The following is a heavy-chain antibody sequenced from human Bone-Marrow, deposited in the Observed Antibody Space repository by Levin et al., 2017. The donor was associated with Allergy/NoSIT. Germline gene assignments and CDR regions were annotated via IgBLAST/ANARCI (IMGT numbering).Heavy chain of an antibody. J-gene: IGHJ4*02. CDR1: GFTFSSYA. CDR2: ISGSGGST. CDR3: AKIYDYIWGSYDYFDY. V-gene: IGHV3-23*01. D-gene: IGHD3-16*01. Sequence: SCAASGFTFSSYAMSWVRQAPGKGLEWVSAISGSGGSTYYADSVKGRFTISRDNSKNTLYLQMNSLRAEDTAVYYCAKIYDYIWGSYDYFDYWGQGTLVTVSS.